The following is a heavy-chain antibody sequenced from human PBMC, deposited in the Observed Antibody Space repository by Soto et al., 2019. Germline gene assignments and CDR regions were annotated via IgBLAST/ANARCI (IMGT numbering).Heavy chain of an antibody. CDR3: ARLTIVVVTAGEYYFDY. CDR2: IYPGDSDT. Sequence: EVQLVQSGAEVKKPGESLKISCKGSGYSFTSYWIGWVRQMPGKGLEWMGIIYPGDSDTRYSPSFQGQVTISADKSISXXYLQWSSLKASDTAMYYCARLTIVVVTAGEYYFDYWGQGTLVTVSS. V-gene: IGHV5-51*01. D-gene: IGHD2-21*02. CDR1: GYSFTSYW. J-gene: IGHJ4*02.